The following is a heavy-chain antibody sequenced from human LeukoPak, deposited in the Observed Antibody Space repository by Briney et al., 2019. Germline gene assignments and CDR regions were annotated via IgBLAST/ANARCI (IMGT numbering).Heavy chain of an antibody. Sequence: GGSLRLSCAASEFTFSNYAMHWVRQAPGKGLEWVAVISYDGSNKYYADSVKGRFTISRDNSKNTLYLQMNSLRAEDTAVYYCARALFPFWSGYFAHGYMDVWGKGTTVTDSS. CDR2: ISYDGSNK. J-gene: IGHJ6*03. CDR3: ARALFPFWSGYFAHGYMDV. V-gene: IGHV3-30*04. D-gene: IGHD3-3*01. CDR1: EFTFSNYA.